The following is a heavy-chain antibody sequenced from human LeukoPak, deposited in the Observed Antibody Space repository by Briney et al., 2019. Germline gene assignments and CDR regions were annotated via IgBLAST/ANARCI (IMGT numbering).Heavy chain of an antibody. V-gene: IGHV1-24*01. CDR3: ATSRGLIEMATS. D-gene: IGHD5-24*01. CDR1: GYTLTELS. J-gene: IGHJ4*02. Sequence: ASVKVSCKVSGYTLTELSMHWVRQAPRKGLEWMGGFDPEDGETIYAQKFQGRVTMTEDTSTDTAYMELSSLRSEDTAVYYCATSRGLIEMATSWGQGTLVTVSS. CDR2: FDPEDGET.